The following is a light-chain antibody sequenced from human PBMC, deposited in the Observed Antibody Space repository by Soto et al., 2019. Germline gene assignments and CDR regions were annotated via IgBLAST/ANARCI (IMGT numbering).Light chain of an antibody. CDR3: QQYHNLWT. CDR2: AAS. CDR1: QGISSY. Sequence: IRMTQSPSSFSASTGDRVTLTCRASQGISSYLAWHQQKPGKAPKLLIYAASTLQSGVPSRLSGSGSGTDFTLTISCMQSEDFATYYCQQYHNLWTFGQGTKVDI. V-gene: IGKV1-8*01. J-gene: IGKJ1*01.